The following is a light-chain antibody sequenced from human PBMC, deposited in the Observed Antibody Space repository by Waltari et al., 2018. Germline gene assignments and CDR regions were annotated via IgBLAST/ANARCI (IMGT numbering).Light chain of an antibody. J-gene: IGKJ1*01. CDR2: GAS. CDR3: QQYGTSPPWT. CDR1: QSVASYY. V-gene: IGKV3-20*01. Sequence: EIVLTQSPGTLSLSPGERATLSCRTSQSVASYYIAWYQQKPGQAPRLLICGASSRTTAIPDRFSGGRSGTDFTLTITRLQPEDFPVYYCQQYGTSPPWTFGQGTKVEVK.